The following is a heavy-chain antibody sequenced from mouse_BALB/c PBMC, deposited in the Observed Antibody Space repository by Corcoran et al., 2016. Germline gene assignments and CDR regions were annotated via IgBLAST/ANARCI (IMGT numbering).Heavy chain of an antibody. Sequence: EVQLQQFGAELVRPGALVKLSCKASGFNIKDYYMHWVKQRPEQGLEWIGWIDPENGNTIYDPKFQGKASITADTSSNTAYLQLSSLTSEDTAVYYCSYYRTFFDYWGQGTTLTVSS. CDR2: IDPENGNT. J-gene: IGHJ2*01. CDR3: SYYRTFFDY. CDR1: GFNIKDYY. V-gene: IGHV14-1*02. D-gene: IGHD2-12*01.